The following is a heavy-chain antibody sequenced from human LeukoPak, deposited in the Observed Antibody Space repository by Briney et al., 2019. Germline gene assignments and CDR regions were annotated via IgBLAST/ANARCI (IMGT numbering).Heavy chain of an antibody. CDR2: IYYSGST. Sequence: SETLSLTCTVSGGSISSYYWSWIRQPPGKGLEWIGYIYYSGSTNYNPSLKSRVTISVDTSKNQFSPKLSSVTAADTAVYYCARENSGYSYGYYFDYWGQGTLVTVSS. D-gene: IGHD5-18*01. J-gene: IGHJ4*02. CDR3: ARENSGYSYGYYFDY. CDR1: GGSISSYY. V-gene: IGHV4-59*01.